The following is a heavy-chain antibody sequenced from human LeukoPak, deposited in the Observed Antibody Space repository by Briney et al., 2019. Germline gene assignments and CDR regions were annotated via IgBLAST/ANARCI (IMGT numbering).Heavy chain of an antibody. D-gene: IGHD6-13*01. J-gene: IGHJ4*02. CDR3: ARVRGYSGRDFDY. CDR2: INSDGSST. V-gene: IGHV3-74*01. Sequence: PGGSLRLSCAASGFTFSNYWMHWVRQAPGKGLVWVSHINSDGSSTSYADSVKGRFTISRDNAKNTLYLQMNSLRAEDTAVYHCARVRGYSGRDFDYWGQGTLVTVSS. CDR1: GFTFSNYW.